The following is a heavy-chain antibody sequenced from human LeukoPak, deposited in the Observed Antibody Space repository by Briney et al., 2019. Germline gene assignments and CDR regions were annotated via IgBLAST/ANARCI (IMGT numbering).Heavy chain of an antibody. CDR2: INAGNGNT. CDR1: GYTFTSYA. CDR3: ARDTGSGSYLFDY. J-gene: IGHJ4*02. V-gene: IGHV1-3*03. Sequence: ASVKVSCKASGYTFTSYAMHWVRQAPGQRLEWMGWINAGNGNTKYSQEFQGRVTITRDTSASTAYMELSSLRSEDMAVYYCARDTGSGSYLFDYWGQGTLVTVSS. D-gene: IGHD3-10*01.